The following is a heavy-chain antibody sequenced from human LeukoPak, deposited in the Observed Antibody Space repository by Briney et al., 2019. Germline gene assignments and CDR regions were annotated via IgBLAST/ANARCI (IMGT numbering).Heavy chain of an antibody. CDR3: ARIAAAGFFDY. Sequence: ASVKVSCKASGGTFSSYGISWVRQAPGQGLEWMGWISAYNGNTNYAQKLQGRVTMTTDTSTSTAYMELRSLRSDDTAVYYCARIAAAGFFDYWGQGTLVTVSS. CDR2: ISAYNGNT. V-gene: IGHV1-18*01. J-gene: IGHJ4*02. D-gene: IGHD6-13*01. CDR1: GGTFSSYG.